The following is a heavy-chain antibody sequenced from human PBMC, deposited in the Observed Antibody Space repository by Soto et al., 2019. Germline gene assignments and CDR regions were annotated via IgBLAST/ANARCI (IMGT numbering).Heavy chain of an antibody. V-gene: IGHV3-33*01. CDR2: IWYDGSNK. CDR1: GFTFSSYG. Sequence: ESGGGVVQPGRSLRLSCAASGFTFSSYGMHWVRQAPGKGLEWVAVIWYDGSNKYYADSVKGRFTISRDNSKNTLYLQMNSLRAEDTAVYYCARERYCSGGSCYPEEYWGQGTLVTVSS. D-gene: IGHD2-15*01. J-gene: IGHJ4*02. CDR3: ARERYCSGGSCYPEEY.